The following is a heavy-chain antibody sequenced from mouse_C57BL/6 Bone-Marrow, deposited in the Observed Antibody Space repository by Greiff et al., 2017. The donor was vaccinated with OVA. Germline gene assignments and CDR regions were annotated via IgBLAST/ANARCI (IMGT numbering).Heavy chain of an antibody. D-gene: IGHD3-3*01. J-gene: IGHJ1*03. CDR2: INPSTGGT. Sequence: VQLKESGPELVKPGASVKISCKASGYSFTGYYMHWVKQSSEKSLEWIGEINPSTGGTSYNQKFKGKATLTVDKSSSTAYMQLKSLTSEDSAVYDCAVGGCGGTRYFDVWGTGTTVTVSS. V-gene: IGHV1-43*01. CDR1: GYSFTGYY. CDR3: AVGGCGGTRYFDV.